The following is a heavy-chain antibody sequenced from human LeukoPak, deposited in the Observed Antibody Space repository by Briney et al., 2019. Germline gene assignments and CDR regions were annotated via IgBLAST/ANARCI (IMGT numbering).Heavy chain of an antibody. Sequence: GGSLRLSCAASGFTFSSYGMHWVRQAPGKGLEWVAVIWYDGSNKYYADSVKGRFTISRDNSKNTLYMQMNSLRDEDTAVYYCAREGIAAAGKMENWFDPWGQGTLVTVSS. CDR2: IWYDGSNK. CDR3: AREGIAAAGKMENWFDP. CDR1: GFTFSSYG. J-gene: IGHJ5*02. V-gene: IGHV3-33*08. D-gene: IGHD6-13*01.